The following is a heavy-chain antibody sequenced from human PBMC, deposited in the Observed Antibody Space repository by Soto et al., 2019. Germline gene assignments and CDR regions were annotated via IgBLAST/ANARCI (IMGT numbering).Heavy chain of an antibody. Sequence: GGSLRLSCAASRLTFSSHGMSWVRQAPGKGLEWVSNISGSGTSTYYADSVRGRFTISRDNSKNTLYLEMNSLRAEDTAVYYCAKDGSSQGYSSSWYSDYGMDVWGQGTTVTVSS. CDR2: ISGSGTST. J-gene: IGHJ6*02. D-gene: IGHD6-13*01. V-gene: IGHV3-23*01. CDR3: AKDGSSQGYSSSWYSDYGMDV. CDR1: RLTFSSHG.